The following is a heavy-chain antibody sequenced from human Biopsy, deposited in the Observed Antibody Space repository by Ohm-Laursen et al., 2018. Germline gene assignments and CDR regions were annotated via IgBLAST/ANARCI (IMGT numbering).Heavy chain of an antibody. J-gene: IGHJ6*02. Sequence: SSLRLSCAASGFTFSSYGMHWVRQAPGKGLEWVAVIWYDGSNKYYADSAKGRFTISRDNSKNTLFLQMNNLRAEDTAVYYCARDRYYGSANYFGYYNMDVWGQGTTVTVSS. CDR3: ARDRYYGSANYFGYYNMDV. V-gene: IGHV3-33*02. D-gene: IGHD3-10*01. CDR2: IWYDGSNK. CDR1: GFTFSSYG.